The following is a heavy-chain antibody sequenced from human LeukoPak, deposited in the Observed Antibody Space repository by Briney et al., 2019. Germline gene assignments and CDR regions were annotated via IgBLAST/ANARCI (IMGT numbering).Heavy chain of an antibody. Sequence: GGSLRLSCAASGFTFSSYEMNWVRQAPGKGLKWVSYISSSGSTIYYADSVKGRFTISRDNAKNSLYLQMNSLRAEDTAVYYCAKPRGYSGYVYFDYWGQGTLVTVSS. D-gene: IGHD5-12*01. CDR3: AKPRGYSGYVYFDY. CDR1: GFTFSSYE. CDR2: ISSSGSTI. J-gene: IGHJ4*02. V-gene: IGHV3-48*03.